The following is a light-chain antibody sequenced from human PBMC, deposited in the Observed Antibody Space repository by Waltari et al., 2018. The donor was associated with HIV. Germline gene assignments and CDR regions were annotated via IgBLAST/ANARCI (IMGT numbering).Light chain of an antibody. CDR1: ALPTQY. J-gene: IGLJ3*02. Sequence: SYELTQPPSASVSPGQTARISCSGDALPTQYVFWYQQRPGQAPVMVIYSDKERPSGIPDRFSGSSSETTVTLTISGVQAEDEADYYCQSADSTGTYWVFGGGTKLTVL. V-gene: IGLV3-25*03. CDR2: SDK. CDR3: QSADSTGTYWV.